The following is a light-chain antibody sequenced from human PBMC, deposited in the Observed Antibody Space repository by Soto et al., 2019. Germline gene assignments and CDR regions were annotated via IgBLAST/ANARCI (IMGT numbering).Light chain of an antibody. J-gene: IGKJ1*01. CDR3: LQDYVYPWT. Sequence: AIQVTQSPSSLSASVGDRVTISCRASQGIGNDLGWYQQKPGKDPKLLIYEASTLQTGVASRFSGSGSGTDFTLTISSLQPEDFATYYCLQDYVYPWTFGQGTKVEVK. CDR2: EAS. V-gene: IGKV1-6*01. CDR1: QGIGND.